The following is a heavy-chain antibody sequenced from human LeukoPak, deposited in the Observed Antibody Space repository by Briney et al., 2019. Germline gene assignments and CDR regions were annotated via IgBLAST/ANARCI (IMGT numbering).Heavy chain of an antibody. J-gene: IGHJ1*01. CDR2: IVVASGNT. D-gene: IGHD2-21*02. V-gene: IGHV1-58*01. Sequence: GTSVKVSCTAPGFTFSSSAVQWVRQARGQRLEWIGWIVVASGNTNYAQKFQERVTITRDMSTSTAYMELSNLRSEDTAVYYCARAFCGGDCYAYFQHWGQGTLVTVSS. CDR3: ARAFCGGDCYAYFQH. CDR1: GFTFSSSA.